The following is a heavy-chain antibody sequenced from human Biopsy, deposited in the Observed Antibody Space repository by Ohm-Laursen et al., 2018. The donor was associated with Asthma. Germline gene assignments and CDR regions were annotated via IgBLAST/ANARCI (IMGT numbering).Heavy chain of an antibody. J-gene: IGHJ4*02. CDR2: IYYSEST. CDR3: AGFCSGGNCPDH. D-gene: IGHD2-15*01. CDR1: GGSISSYY. Sequence: SDTLSLTCAVSGGSISSYYWSWLRQPPGKGLEWIGYIYYSESTNYNPSLKSRVTISVDTSKKQISLRLSSVIAADTAVYYCAGFCSGGNCPDHWGQGTLVTVSS. V-gene: IGHV4-59*07.